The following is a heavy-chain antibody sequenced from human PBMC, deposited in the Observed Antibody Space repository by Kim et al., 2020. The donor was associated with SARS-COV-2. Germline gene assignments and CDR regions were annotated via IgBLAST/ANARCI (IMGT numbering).Heavy chain of an antibody. CDR3: ARGIIQLWTPYYYYGMDV. D-gene: IGHD5-18*01. J-gene: IGHJ6*02. CDR2: ISINGGST. CDR1: GFTFSSYA. V-gene: IGHV3-64*01. Sequence: GGSLRLSCAASGFTFSSYAMHWVRQAPGKGLEYVSAISINGGSTYYANSVKARFTISRDNSKNTLYLQMGSLRAEDMAVYYCARGIIQLWTPYYYYGMDVWGQGPTVTVSS.